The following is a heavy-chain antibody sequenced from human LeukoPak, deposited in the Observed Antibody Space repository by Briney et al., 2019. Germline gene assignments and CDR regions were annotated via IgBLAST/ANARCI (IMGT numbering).Heavy chain of an antibody. J-gene: IGHJ6*03. V-gene: IGHV4-4*09. CDR2: IDTSGST. CDR1: GGSISIYY. D-gene: IGHD2-2*01. Sequence: SETLSLTCTISGGSISIYYWSWIRQPPGKGLEWIGYIDTSGSTNYNPFLKSRVTISVDTSKNQFSLKLSSMTAADTAVYYCARTRDQYYFFMDVWGKGTTVTVSS. CDR3: ARTRDQYYFFMDV.